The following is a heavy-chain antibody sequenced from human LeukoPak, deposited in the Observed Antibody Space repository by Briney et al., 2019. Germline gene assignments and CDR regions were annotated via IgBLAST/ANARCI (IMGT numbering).Heavy chain of an antibody. Sequence: ASVKVSCKASGYTFTSYGISWVRQAPGQGLEWMGWISAYNGNTNYAQKLQGRVTMTTDTSTSTAYMELRSLRSDDTAVYYCARQSYYDFWSGYSGPEFFDYWGQGTLVTVSS. J-gene: IGHJ4*02. D-gene: IGHD3-3*01. CDR2: ISAYNGNT. V-gene: IGHV1-18*01. CDR1: GYTFTSYG. CDR3: ARQSYYDFWSGYSGPEFFDY.